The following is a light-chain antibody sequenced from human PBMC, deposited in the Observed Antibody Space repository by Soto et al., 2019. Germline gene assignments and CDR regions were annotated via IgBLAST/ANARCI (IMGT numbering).Light chain of an antibody. J-gene: IGLJ2*01. CDR2: EVS. CDR3: AAWDDSLDGVV. CDR1: SSDIGGHNY. Sequence: QSVLTQPASVSGSPGQSITISCTGTSSDIGGHNYVSWYQHHPGKAPKLIIYEVSDRPSGISDRFSASTSGNTASLTISGLQAEDEADYYCAAWDDSLDGVVFGGGTKVTVL. V-gene: IGLV2-14*01.